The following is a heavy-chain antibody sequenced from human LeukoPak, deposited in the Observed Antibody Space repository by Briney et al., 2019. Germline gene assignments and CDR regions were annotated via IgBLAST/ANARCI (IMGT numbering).Heavy chain of an antibody. J-gene: IGHJ4*02. CDR1: GGSFSGYY. Sequence: SETLSLTYAVYGGSFSGYYWSWIRQPPGKGLEWIGEINHSGSTNYNPSLKSRVTISVDTSKNQFSLKLGSVTAADTAVYYCARGGADCSSTSCYGITYYFDYWGQGTLVTVSS. CDR2: INHSGST. D-gene: IGHD2-2*01. CDR3: ARGGADCSSTSCYGITYYFDY. V-gene: IGHV4-34*01.